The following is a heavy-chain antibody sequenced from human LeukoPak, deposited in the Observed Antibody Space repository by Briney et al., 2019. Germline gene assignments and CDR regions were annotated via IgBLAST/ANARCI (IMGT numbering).Heavy chain of an antibody. V-gene: IGHV3-7*01. Sequence: GGSLRLSCAASGFTFSSYWMSWVRQAPGKGLEWVANIKQDGSEKYYVDSVKGRFTISRDNAKNSLYLQMNSLRAEDTAVYYCAREGGSYWAPWYFDLWGRGTLVTVSS. CDR2: IKQDGSEK. D-gene: IGHD1-26*01. CDR3: AREGGSYWAPWYFDL. J-gene: IGHJ2*01. CDR1: GFTFSSYW.